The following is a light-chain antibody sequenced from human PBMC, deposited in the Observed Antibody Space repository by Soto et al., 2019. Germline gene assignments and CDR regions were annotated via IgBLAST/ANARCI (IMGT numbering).Light chain of an antibody. CDR3: QQYNNWPSLT. Sequence: EIVMSQSPATLSVSLGERATLSCRASQSVSSYLAWYQQKPGQAPRILIYGASTRATGIPARFSGSGSGTEFTLTISSLQSEDFAVYYCQQYNNWPSLTFGGGTKVDIK. CDR2: GAS. J-gene: IGKJ4*01. CDR1: QSVSSY. V-gene: IGKV3-15*01.